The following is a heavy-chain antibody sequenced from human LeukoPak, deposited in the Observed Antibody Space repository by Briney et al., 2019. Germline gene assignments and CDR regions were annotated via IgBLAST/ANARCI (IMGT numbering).Heavy chain of an antibody. CDR2: ISGSGGST. Sequence: GGSLRLSCAASAFTFSSYAMYWVRQAPGKGLEWVSAISGSGGSTYYADSVKGRFTISRDNSKDTLYLQMNSLRAEDTAVYYCAKGPREAVAGYYYYYYYMDVWGKGTTVTVSS. CDR1: AFTFSSYA. CDR3: AKGPREAVAGYYYYYYYMDV. J-gene: IGHJ6*03. V-gene: IGHV3-23*01. D-gene: IGHD6-19*01.